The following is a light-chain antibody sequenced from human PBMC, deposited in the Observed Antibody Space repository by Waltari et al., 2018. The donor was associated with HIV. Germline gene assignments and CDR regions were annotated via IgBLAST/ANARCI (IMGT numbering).Light chain of an antibody. J-gene: IGLJ2*01. V-gene: IGLV2-23*02. CDR2: EVN. CDR1: SSDVGSYDL. Sequence: QSALTQPASVSGSPGQSITISCPGTSSDVGSYDLVSWYRQHPGQAPKLMIYEVNKRPSGVSNRFSGSKSGNTASLTISGLQAEDETDYYCCSYAGSSTLLFGGGTKLTVL. CDR3: CSYAGSSTLL.